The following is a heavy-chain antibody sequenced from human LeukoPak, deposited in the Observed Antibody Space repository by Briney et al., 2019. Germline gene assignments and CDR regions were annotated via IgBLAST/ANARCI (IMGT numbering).Heavy chain of an antibody. CDR3: ARDRTWELL. CDR2: ISYDGSNK. CDR1: GFTFSAYA. J-gene: IGHJ4*02. D-gene: IGHD1-26*01. V-gene: IGHV3-30-3*01. Sequence: GGSLRLSCAASGFTFSAYAMHWVRQAPGKGLEWVAVISYDGSNKYYADSVKGRFTISRDNAKNSLYLQMNSLRAEDTAVYYCARDRTWELLWGQGTLVTVSS.